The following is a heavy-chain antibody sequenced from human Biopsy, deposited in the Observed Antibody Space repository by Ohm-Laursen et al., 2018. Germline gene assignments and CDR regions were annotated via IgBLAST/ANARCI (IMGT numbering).Heavy chain of an antibody. CDR1: GFTFSSHA. D-gene: IGHD3-3*01. V-gene: IGHV3-23*01. CDR2: INGSGGST. Sequence: SLRLSCSASGFTFSSHAMSWVRQAPGKGPECVSVINGSGGSTYYADPVKGRFTISRDNSRNTLYLQMSSLRADDTAMYYRARDLYDFCGGCPFDPWGQGTLVTVSS. J-gene: IGHJ5*02. CDR3: ARDLYDFCGGCPFDP.